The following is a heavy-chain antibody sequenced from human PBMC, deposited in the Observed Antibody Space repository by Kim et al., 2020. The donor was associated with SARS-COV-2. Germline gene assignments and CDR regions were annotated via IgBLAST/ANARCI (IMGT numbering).Heavy chain of an antibody. CDR3: ARGLAAAPYYWFDP. CDR1: GGSISSGGYY. CDR2: IYYSGST. D-gene: IGHD6-13*01. Sequence: SETLSLTCTVSGGSISSGGYYWSWIRQHPGKGLEWIGYIYYSGSTYYNPSLKSRVTISVDTSKNQFSLKLSSVTAADTAVYYCARGLAAAPYYWFDPWGQGTLVTVSS. J-gene: IGHJ5*02. V-gene: IGHV4-31*03.